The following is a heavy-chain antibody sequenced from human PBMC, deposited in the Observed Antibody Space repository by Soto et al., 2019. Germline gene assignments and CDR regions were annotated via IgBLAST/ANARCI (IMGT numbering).Heavy chain of an antibody. V-gene: IGHV4-59*12. CDR2: IYYSGST. J-gene: IGHJ5*02. Sequence: XXTLSLPFTVSGGSISSYYWGWIRQPPGKGLEWIGYIYYSGSTYYNPSLKSRVTIPVDTSKNQFSLKLRPVTAADTAVYYCAREAVEHRFDPWGQGTLVTVSS. CDR1: GGSISSYY. CDR3: AREAVEHRFDP.